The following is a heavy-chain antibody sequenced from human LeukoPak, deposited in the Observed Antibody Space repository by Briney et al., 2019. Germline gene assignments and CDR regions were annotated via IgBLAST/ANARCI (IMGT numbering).Heavy chain of an antibody. V-gene: IGHV3-48*01. J-gene: IGHJ6*03. CDR3: ARDYGSGRRNYYYYMDV. Sequence: GGTLRLSCAASGFSFDTYGMNWVRQAPGKGLEWVSYISSSGSTIYYADSVKGRFTISRDNSKNTLYLQMNSLRAEDTAVYYCARDYGSGRRNYYYYMDVWGKGTTVTVSS. CDR2: ISSSGSTI. CDR1: GFSFDTYG. D-gene: IGHD3-10*01.